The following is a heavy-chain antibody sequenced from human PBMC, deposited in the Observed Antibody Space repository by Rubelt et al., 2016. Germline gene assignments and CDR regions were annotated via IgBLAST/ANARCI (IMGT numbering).Heavy chain of an antibody. CDR1: GGSISSGGYS. V-gene: IGHV4-30-2*01. D-gene: IGHD5-24*01. J-gene: IGHJ4*02. Sequence: QLQLQESGSGLVKPSQTLSLTCAVSGGSISSGGYSWSWIRQPPGKGLEWIGYIYDSGSTYYNPSLKSRVTISVDMAKNPFSLKLSSVTAADTGVYYCARGRGLGKFDSWGQGTLVTVSS. CDR2: IYDSGST. CDR3: ARGRGLGKFDS.